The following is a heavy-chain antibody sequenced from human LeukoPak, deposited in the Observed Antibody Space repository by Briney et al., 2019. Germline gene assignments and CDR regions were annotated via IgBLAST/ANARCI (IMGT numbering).Heavy chain of an antibody. CDR3: ARGRRRSGYVLPFDY. J-gene: IGHJ4*02. V-gene: IGHV3-74*01. CDR1: GFTFSTYW. CDR2: INLDGRTT. D-gene: IGHD5-12*01. Sequence: PGGSLRLSCAASGFTFSTYWMHWVRQAPGKGLVWVSRINLDGRTTNYADSVKGRFTISRDNSKNTLYLQMNSLRAEDTAVYYCARGRRRSGYVLPFDYWGQGTLVTVSS.